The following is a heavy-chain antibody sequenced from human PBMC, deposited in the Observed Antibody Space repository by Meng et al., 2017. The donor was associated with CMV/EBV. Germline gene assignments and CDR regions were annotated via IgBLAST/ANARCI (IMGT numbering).Heavy chain of an antibody. V-gene: IGHV1-69*05. J-gene: IGHJ4*02. D-gene: IGHD5-12*01. CDR1: GGTFSSYA. CDR3: ARSLIVATTAFDY. Sequence: SVKVSCKASGGTFSSYAISWVRQAPGQGLEWMGGIIPIFGTANYAQKFQGRVTITTDESTSTAYMELSSLRSEDTAVYYRARSLIVATTAFDYWGQGTLVTVSS. CDR2: IIPIFGTA.